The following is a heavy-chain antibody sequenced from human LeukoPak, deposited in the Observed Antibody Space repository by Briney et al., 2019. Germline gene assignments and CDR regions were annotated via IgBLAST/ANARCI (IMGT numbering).Heavy chain of an antibody. CDR1: GGSISSYY. CDR2: VYYSGNT. V-gene: IGHV4-59*08. J-gene: IGHJ4*02. D-gene: IGHD5-18*01. CDR3: ARVGYAYAFDN. Sequence: PSETLSLTCTVSGGSISSYYWSWMRQPPGKRLEWIGYVYYSGNTNYNPSLKSRVTISIDTSKNQFSLRLGSVTAADTAVYYCARVGYAYAFDNWGRGSLVTVSS.